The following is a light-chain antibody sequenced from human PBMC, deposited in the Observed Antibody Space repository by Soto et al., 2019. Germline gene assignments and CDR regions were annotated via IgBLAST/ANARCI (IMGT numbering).Light chain of an antibody. CDR3: QQYDNLPYT. Sequence: DIQMTQSPSSLSASVGDRVTITCQASQDISNYLNWYQQKPGKAPKLLIYDASNLETGVPSRFSGSGSGTDFTFTISSLQPEDIATYYSQQYDNLPYTFGQWTKVDIK. CDR2: DAS. J-gene: IGKJ2*01. CDR1: QDISNY. V-gene: IGKV1-33*01.